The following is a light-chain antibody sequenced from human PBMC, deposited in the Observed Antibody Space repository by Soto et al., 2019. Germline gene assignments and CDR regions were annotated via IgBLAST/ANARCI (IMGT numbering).Light chain of an antibody. V-gene: IGKV3-11*01. CDR2: DAS. Sequence: EVVLTQSPATLSLSPGDRATLSCRASQSVSIDFAWYQQKPGQAPRLLIYDASNRATGIPARCSGSGSRTDFTLTISSLEPEDFAVYYCQHRHNFGPGTKVDIK. CDR1: QSVSID. J-gene: IGKJ3*01. CDR3: QHRHN.